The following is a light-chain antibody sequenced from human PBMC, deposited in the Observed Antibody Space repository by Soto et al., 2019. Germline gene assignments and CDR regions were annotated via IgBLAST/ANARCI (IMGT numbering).Light chain of an antibody. V-gene: IGLV2-23*01. J-gene: IGLJ3*02. CDR3: CSYAGSSSWV. Sequence: QSALTQPASVSGSPGQSITISCTGTSSDIGSYNLVSWYQQLPGKAPKLVIYEGSQRPSGVSDRFSGSKSDNTASLTVSGLQADDEAYYYCCSYAGSSSWVFGGGTKVTVL. CDR2: EGS. CDR1: SSDIGSYNL.